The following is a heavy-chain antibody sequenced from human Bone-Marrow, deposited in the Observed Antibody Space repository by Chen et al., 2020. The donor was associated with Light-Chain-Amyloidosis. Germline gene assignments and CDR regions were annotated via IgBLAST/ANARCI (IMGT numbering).Heavy chain of an antibody. D-gene: IGHD2-2*01. Sequence: QVQLVQSGAEVKKPGASVKVSCEASGYTFTGYHMPWVRQAPGQGLEGMGWINPNSDSTIYAQKFQGRVTMTRDTSISTVYMELSRLRSDDTAVYYCARGLHCSNTNCYLEFYYNAMDVWGQGTTVTVSS. CDR3: ARGLHCSNTNCYLEFYYNAMDV. CDR2: INPNSDST. J-gene: IGHJ6*02. V-gene: IGHV1-2*02. CDR1: GYTFTGYH.